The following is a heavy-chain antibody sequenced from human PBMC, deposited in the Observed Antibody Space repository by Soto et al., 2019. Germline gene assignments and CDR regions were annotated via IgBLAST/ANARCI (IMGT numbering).Heavy chain of an antibody. J-gene: IGHJ4*02. V-gene: IGHV3-7*03. CDR2: IKQDGSEK. Sequence: GSLRLSCAASGFTFSSHWMNWVRQAPGKGLEWVANIKQDGSEKHYVDSVEGRFTISRDNAKNSLYLQMNSLKAEDTAVYYCAKGRDWNDLIDYWGQGTLVTVSS. CDR1: GFTFSSHW. CDR3: AKGRDWNDLIDY. D-gene: IGHD1-1*01.